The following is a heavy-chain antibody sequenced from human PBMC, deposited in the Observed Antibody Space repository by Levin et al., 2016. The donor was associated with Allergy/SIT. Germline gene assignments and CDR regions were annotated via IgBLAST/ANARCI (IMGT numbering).Heavy chain of an antibody. CDR3: ARGVVVVASFDY. J-gene: IGHJ4*02. Sequence: WIRQPPGKGLEWVSSIDRSSSYIYYADSVKGRFTISRDNAKNSLYLQLNSLRAEDTAVYYCARGVVVVASFDYWGQGTLVTVSS. CDR2: IDRSSSYI. V-gene: IGHV3-21*06. D-gene: IGHD2-21*01.